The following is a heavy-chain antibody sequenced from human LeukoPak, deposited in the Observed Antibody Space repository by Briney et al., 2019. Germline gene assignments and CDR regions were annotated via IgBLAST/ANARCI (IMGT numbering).Heavy chain of an antibody. CDR2: IYYSGST. CDR1: GGSISSSSYY. CDR3: ASSYYDILTGYYGGNY. D-gene: IGHD3-9*01. J-gene: IGHJ4*02. Sequence: SETLSLTCTVSGGSISSSSYYWGWIRQPPGKGLEWIGSIYYSGSTYYNPSLKSRVTISVDTSKNQFSLKLSSVTAADTAVYYCASSYYDILTGYYGGNYWGQGTLVTVSS. V-gene: IGHV4-39*07.